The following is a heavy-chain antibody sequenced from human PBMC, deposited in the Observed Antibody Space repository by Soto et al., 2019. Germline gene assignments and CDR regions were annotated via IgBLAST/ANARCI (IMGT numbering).Heavy chain of an antibody. CDR1: GFTFNTSD. V-gene: IGHV3-13*01. J-gene: IGHJ3*02. CDR2: IGTAGDT. CDR3: ARDNTDYEGGNSYAPGVFDM. D-gene: IGHD3-22*01. Sequence: GGSLRLSCAASGFTFNTSDTHWVGQSPGKGLEWVSAIGTAGDTYYLGSVKGRFTISRENAQKSVCLHMTDLRAGDTAVYHCARDNTDYEGGNSYAPGVFDMWGQGTLVTVSS.